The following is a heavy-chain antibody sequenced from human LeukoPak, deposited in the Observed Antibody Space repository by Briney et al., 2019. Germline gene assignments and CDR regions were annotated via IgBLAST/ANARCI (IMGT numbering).Heavy chain of an antibody. D-gene: IGHD5-18*01. CDR2: IKLDGSEK. J-gene: IGHJ5*02. Sequence: GGSLRLSCAASGFTFSSYWMSWVRQAPGKGLEWVANIKLDGSEKYYVDSVKGRFTISRDNAKNSLYLHMNSLRAEDTAVYYCARDPGVGIPNWFDPWGQGTLVTVSS. CDR1: GFTFSSYW. V-gene: IGHV3-7*01. CDR3: ARDPGVGIPNWFDP.